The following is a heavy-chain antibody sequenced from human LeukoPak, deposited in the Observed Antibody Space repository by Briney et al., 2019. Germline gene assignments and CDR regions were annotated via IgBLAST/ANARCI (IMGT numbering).Heavy chain of an antibody. CDR2: IIPIFGTA. D-gene: IGHD5-18*01. J-gene: IGHJ5*02. V-gene: IGHV1-69*05. Sequence: ASVKVSCKASGGTFSSYAISWVRQAPGQGLEWMGGIIPIFGTANYAQKFQGRVTITTDESTSTAYMELSSLRSEDTAVYYCARAKTRGYSYGRFDPWGQGTLVAVSS. CDR1: GGTFSSYA. CDR3: ARAKTRGYSYGRFDP.